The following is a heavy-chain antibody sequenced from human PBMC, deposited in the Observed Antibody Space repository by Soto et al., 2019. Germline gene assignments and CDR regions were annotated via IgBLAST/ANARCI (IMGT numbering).Heavy chain of an antibody. CDR1: GYSFPNYW. J-gene: IGHJ4*02. D-gene: IGHD6-19*01. V-gene: IGHV5-51*01. CDR2: IYPGDSDT. CDR3: ARHVHQWPAY. Sequence: GESLKISCKASGYSFPNYWIGWVRQMPGKGLEWMGIIYPGDSDTKYNPSFQGQVTISADKSISTAYLQWSSLKASDTAIYYCARHVHQWPAYWGQGTLVTVSS.